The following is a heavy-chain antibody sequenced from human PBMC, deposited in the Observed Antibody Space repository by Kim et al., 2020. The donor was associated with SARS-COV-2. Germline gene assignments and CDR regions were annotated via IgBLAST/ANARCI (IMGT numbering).Heavy chain of an antibody. CDR3: SPSMIGSY. J-gene: IGHJ4*02. CDR2: ISYDGSNK. CDR1: GFTFSSYG. Sequence: GGSLRLSWAASGFTFSSYGMHWVRQAPGKGLEWVAVISYDGSNKYYADSVKGRFTISRDNSKNTLYLQMNSLRPEDTAVYYCSPSMIGSYWGQGTLVTVSS. V-gene: IGHV3-30*03. D-gene: IGHD3-22*01.